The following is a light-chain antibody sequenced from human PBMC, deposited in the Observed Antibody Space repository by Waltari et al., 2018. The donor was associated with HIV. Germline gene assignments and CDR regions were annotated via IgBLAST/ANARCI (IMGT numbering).Light chain of an antibody. Sequence: QTALTQPASVSGSPGQSITISCTGTSSDVGAYNLVSWYQQHPSKAPRLIIYDVSERPAGVSNRFTGSKSGNTASLTISGLQAEDEADYYCCSYVSEIVPCVFGGGTKLTVL. CDR3: CSYVSEIVPCV. CDR1: SSDVGAYNL. CDR2: DVS. J-gene: IGLJ3*02. V-gene: IGLV2-23*02.